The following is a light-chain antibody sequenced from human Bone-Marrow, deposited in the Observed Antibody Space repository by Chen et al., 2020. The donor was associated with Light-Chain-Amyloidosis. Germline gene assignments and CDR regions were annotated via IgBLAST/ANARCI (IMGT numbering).Light chain of an antibody. J-gene: IGLJ3*02. CDR1: KRVSTS. CDR2: DDS. CDR3: QVWDRSSDRPV. V-gene: IGLV3-21*02. Sequence: SYVLTQPSPVSVAPGQTATIACGGNKRVSTSVHWYQQTPGQAPLLVVYDDSDRPPGIPERLSGSNSGNTATLTISRVEAGDEADYYCQVWDRSSDRPVFGGGTKLTVL.